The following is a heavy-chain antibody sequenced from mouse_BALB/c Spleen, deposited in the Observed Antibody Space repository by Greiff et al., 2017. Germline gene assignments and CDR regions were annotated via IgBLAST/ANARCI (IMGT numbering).Heavy chain of an antibody. CDR2: IYPGNSDT. Sequence: VQLQQSGTVLARPGASVKMSCKASGYSFTSYWMHWVKQRPGQGLEWIGAIYPGNSDTSYNQKFKGKAKLTAVTSASTAYMELSSLTNEDSAVYYCTRGVYDGYYGNYWGQGTTLTVSS. CDR3: TRGVYDGYYGNY. V-gene: IGHV1-5*01. J-gene: IGHJ2*01. CDR1: GYSFTSYW. D-gene: IGHD2-3*01.